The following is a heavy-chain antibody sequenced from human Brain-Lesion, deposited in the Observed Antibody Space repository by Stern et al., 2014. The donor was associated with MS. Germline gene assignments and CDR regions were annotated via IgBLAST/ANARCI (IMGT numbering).Heavy chain of an antibody. D-gene: IGHD1-26*01. Sequence: QVQLVQSGAEVKKPGASVKVSCKVSGYTLTDLSMHWVRQAPRKGLEWMGGFDPEDGETIYAQKFQGRVTMTEDPSTDTAYMELSSLRSEDTAVYYCATLSPGAGGNYYRHFDYWGQGTLVTVSS. CDR1: GYTLTDLS. J-gene: IGHJ4*02. V-gene: IGHV1-24*01. CDR2: FDPEDGET. CDR3: ATLSPGAGGNYYRHFDY.